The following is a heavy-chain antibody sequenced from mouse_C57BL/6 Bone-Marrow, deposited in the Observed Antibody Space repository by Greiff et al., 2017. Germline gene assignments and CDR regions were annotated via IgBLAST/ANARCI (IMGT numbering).Heavy chain of an antibody. CDR1: GYTFTSYW. CDR2: IYPGSGST. Sequence: VQLQQPGAELVKPGASVKMSCKASGYTFTSYWITWVKQRPGQGLEWIGDIYPGSGSTNYNEKFKSKATLTVDTSSSTAYMQLSSLTSEDSAVYYCAREYYGGSRGMDYWGQGTSVTVSS. J-gene: IGHJ4*01. CDR3: AREYYGGSRGMDY. V-gene: IGHV1-55*01. D-gene: IGHD1-1*01.